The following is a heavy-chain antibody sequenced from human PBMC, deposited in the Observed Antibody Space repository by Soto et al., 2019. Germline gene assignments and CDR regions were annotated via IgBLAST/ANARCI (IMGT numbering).Heavy chain of an antibody. CDR3: ASRRGYYYGSGSI. D-gene: IGHD3-10*01. Sequence: SETLSLTCTVSGGSISSYYWSWIRQPPGKGLEWIGEINHSGSTNYNPSLKSRVTISVDTSKNQFSLKLSSVTAADTAVYYCASRRGYYYGSGSIWGQGTLVTVS. CDR2: INHSGST. V-gene: IGHV4-34*01. CDR1: GGSISSYY. J-gene: IGHJ4*02.